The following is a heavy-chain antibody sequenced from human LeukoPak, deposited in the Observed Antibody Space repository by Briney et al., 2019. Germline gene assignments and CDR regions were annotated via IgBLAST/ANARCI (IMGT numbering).Heavy chain of an antibody. CDR3: ARGPRAAADDY. Sequence: ASVKVSCKASGYTFINFAINWGRQAPGQRPEWMGWINAGNGNTKYSQKFQGRLTITRDTSASTAYMELSSLTSEDTVVYYCARGPRAAADDYWGQGTLVTVSS. J-gene: IGHJ4*02. CDR2: INAGNGNT. V-gene: IGHV1-3*01. CDR1: GYTFINFA. D-gene: IGHD6-13*01.